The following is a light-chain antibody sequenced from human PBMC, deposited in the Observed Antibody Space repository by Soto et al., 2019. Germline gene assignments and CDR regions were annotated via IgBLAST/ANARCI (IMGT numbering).Light chain of an antibody. CDR2: EVS. V-gene: IGLV2-14*03. J-gene: IGLJ1*01. CDR1: TSDVGGYSF. Sequence: QSALAQPASVSGSPGQTITISCTGSTSDVGGYSFVSWYRQYPGQAPKLIIYEVSNRPSGVSNRFSGSKSGNTASLTISGLQAEDEADYYCSSYTSSRAYVFGIGTKVTVL. CDR3: SSYTSSRAYV.